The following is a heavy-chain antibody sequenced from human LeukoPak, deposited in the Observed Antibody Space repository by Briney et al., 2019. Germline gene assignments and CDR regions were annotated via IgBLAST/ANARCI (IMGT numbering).Heavy chain of an antibody. D-gene: IGHD3-9*01. V-gene: IGHV3-33*01. CDR1: GFTFSSYG. CDR2: IWYDGSNK. J-gene: IGHJ4*02. Sequence: PGGSLRLSCAASGFTFSSYGMHWVRQAPGKGLEWVAVIWYDGSNKYYADSMKGRFTISRDNSKNTLYLQMNSLRAEDTAVYYCAADDILTGYWGIDYWGQGTLVTVSS. CDR3: AADDILTGYWGIDY.